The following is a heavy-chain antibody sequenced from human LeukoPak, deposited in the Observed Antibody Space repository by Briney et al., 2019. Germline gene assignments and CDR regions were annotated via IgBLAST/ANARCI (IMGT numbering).Heavy chain of an antibody. CDR3: ARDRVRRGGETPNSFDY. D-gene: IGHD2-21*01. J-gene: IGHJ4*02. Sequence: GASVKVSCKASGYTFTSYGISWVRQAPGQGLEWMGWISAYNGNTNYAQKFQGRVTMTRDTSISTAYMELSRLRSDDTAVYYCARDRVRRGGETPNSFDYWGQGTLVTVSS. V-gene: IGHV1-18*01. CDR2: ISAYNGNT. CDR1: GYTFTSYG.